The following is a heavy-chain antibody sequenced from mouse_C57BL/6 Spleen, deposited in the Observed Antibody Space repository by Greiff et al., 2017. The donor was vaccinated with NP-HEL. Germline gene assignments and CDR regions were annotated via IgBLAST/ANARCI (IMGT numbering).Heavy chain of an antibody. CDR3: ARNEGTGYAMDY. D-gene: IGHD3-3*01. J-gene: IGHJ4*01. Sequence: VQLVESGPGLVQPSQSLSITCTVSGFSLTSYGVHWVRQSPGKGLEWLGVIWSGGSTDYNAAFISRLSISKDNSKSQVFFKMNSLQADDTAIYYCARNEGTGYAMDYWGQGTSVTVSS. CDR2: IWSGGST. CDR1: GFSLTSYG. V-gene: IGHV2-2*01.